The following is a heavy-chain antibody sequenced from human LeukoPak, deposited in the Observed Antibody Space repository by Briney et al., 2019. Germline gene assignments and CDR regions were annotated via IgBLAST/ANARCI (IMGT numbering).Heavy chain of an antibody. Sequence: SETLSLTCAVYGGSFSGYYWGWIRQPPGKGLEWIGSIYYSGSTYYNPSLKSRVTISVDTSKNQFSLKLCSVTAADTAVYYCARPQLLWFGELSPPGAFDIWGQGTMVTVSS. CDR3: ARPQLLWFGELSPPGAFDI. V-gene: IGHV4-39*01. CDR1: GGSFSGYY. CDR2: IYYSGST. J-gene: IGHJ3*02. D-gene: IGHD3-10*01.